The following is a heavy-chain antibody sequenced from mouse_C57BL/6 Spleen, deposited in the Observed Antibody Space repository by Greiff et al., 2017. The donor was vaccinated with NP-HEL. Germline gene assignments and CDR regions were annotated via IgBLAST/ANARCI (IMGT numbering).Heavy chain of an antibody. Sequence: EVQLVESGGGLVKPGGSLKLSCAASGFTFSSYAMSWVRQTPEKRLEWVATISDGGSYTYYPDNVKGRFTIYRDNAKHNLYLQMSHLKSEDTAMYDCARRWGYYDGSSDNAMDYWGQGTSVTVSS. CDR3: ARRWGYYDGSSDNAMDY. J-gene: IGHJ4*01. CDR2: ISDGGSYT. CDR1: GFTFSSYA. V-gene: IGHV5-4*01. D-gene: IGHD1-1*01.